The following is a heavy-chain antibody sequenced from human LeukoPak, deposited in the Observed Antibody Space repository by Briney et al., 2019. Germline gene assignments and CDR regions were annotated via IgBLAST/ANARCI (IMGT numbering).Heavy chain of an antibody. CDR1: GGSISSYY. CDR2: IYTSGST. Sequence: PSETLSLTCTVSGGSISSYYWSWIRQPAGKGLEWIGRIYTSGSTNYNPSLKSRVTMSVDTSKNQFSLKLSSVTAADTAVYYCAREVVWSGYPYYYMDVWGKGTTVTVSS. J-gene: IGHJ6*03. CDR3: AREVVWSGYPYYYMDV. D-gene: IGHD3-3*01. V-gene: IGHV4-4*07.